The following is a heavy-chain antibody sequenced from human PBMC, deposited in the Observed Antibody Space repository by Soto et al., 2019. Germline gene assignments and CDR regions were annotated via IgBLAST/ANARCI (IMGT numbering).Heavy chain of an antibody. J-gene: IGHJ6*02. CDR1: GGTPIAEQ. V-gene: IGHV4-34*01. D-gene: IGHD1-1*01. CDR3: SRVHRLARDYFYAFAV. CDR2: ITHSGST. Sequence: SPDLPLNSPGSGGTPIAEQWRGFRQPPGKGLEWIGEITHSGSTNYNPSLKSRVTISVDTSKNQFSLKLSSVTAADTAVYYFSRVHRLARDYFYAFAVCFQATMVT.